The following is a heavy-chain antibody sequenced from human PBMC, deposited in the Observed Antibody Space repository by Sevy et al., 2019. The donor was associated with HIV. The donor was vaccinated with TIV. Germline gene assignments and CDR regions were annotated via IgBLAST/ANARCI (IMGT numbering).Heavy chain of an antibody. CDR1: GYSFNSYW. J-gene: IGHJ4*02. CDR2: IYPGDSDT. CDR3: ARFGYSSGWHFDY. Sequence: GESLKISCKGSGYSFNSYWIGWVRQMPGKGLEWMGIIYPGDSDTRYSPSFQGQVTISADKSISTAYLQWSSLKASDTAMYYCARFGYSSGWHFDYWGQGTLVTVSS. V-gene: IGHV5-51*01. D-gene: IGHD6-19*01.